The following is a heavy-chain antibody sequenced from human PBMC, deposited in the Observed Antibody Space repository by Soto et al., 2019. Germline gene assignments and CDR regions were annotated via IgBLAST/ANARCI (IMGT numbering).Heavy chain of an antibody. J-gene: IGHJ6*02. Sequence: QVQLQESGPGLVKPSQTLSLTCTVSGGSISSGGYYWSWIRQHPGKGLEWIGYIYYSGSTYYNPSLKCRVTISVDTSKNQFSLKLSSVTAADTAVYYCAREIQYFDWLLWRGGMDVWGQGTTVTVSS. D-gene: IGHD3-9*01. CDR3: AREIQYFDWLLWRGGMDV. V-gene: IGHV4-31*03. CDR1: GGSISSGGYY. CDR2: IYYSGST.